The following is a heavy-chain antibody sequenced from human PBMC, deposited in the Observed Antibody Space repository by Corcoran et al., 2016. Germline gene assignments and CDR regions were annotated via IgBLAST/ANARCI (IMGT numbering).Heavy chain of an antibody. CDR2: ISYVGSNK. J-gene: IGHJ4*02. CDR3: AKDLTDSSGYFGLGIDY. V-gene: IGHV3-30*18. CDR1: GFTFSSYG. D-gene: IGHD3-22*01. Sequence: QVQLVESGGGVVQPGRSLRLSCAASGFTFSSYGMHWVRQAPGKGLEWVAVISYVGSNKYYADSVKGRFTISRDNSKNTLYLQMNSLRAEDTAGYYCAKDLTDSSGYFGLGIDYWGQGTLVTVSS.